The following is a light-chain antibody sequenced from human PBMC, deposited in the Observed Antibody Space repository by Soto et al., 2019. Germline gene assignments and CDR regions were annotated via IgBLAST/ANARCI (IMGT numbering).Light chain of an antibody. V-gene: IGKV3-20*01. CDR3: QQYGTSEII. CDR1: ESVSNNY. Sequence: EIVLTQSPGTLSLSPGERATRSCRASESVSNNYLAWYQQRPGEAPRLLIYGASNRATGIPDRFSGSGSGTDFTLTISRLETEDFAVFYCQQYGTSEIIFGQGTRLEIK. CDR2: GAS. J-gene: IGKJ5*01.